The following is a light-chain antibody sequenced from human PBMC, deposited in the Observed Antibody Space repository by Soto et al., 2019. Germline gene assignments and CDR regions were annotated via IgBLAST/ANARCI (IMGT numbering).Light chain of an antibody. CDR3: QQYGNVPLT. Sequence: EVVLTQSPGTLSLSPGEGAPLSCRASQSVSNRYFAWYQQKPGQAPRLLIYRVSSRATGIPDRFSGSGSGTDFTLTISRLEPEDFAVYYCQQYGNVPLTFGGGTKVDIK. CDR2: RVS. CDR1: QSVSNRY. J-gene: IGKJ4*01. V-gene: IGKV3-20*01.